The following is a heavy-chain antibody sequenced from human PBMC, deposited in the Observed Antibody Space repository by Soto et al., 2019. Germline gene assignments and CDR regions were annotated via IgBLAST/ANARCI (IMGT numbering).Heavy chain of an antibody. Sequence: QVQLVESGGGVVQPGRSQRLSCAASGFTFSSYGMHWVRQAPGKGLEWVAVISYDGSNKYYADSVKGRFTISRDNSKNTLYLQMNSLRAEDTAVYYCAKEVADIVVVPAAGMDVWGQGTTVTVSS. CDR2: ISYDGSNK. V-gene: IGHV3-30*18. CDR3: AKEVADIVVVPAAGMDV. CDR1: GFTFSSYG. D-gene: IGHD2-2*01. J-gene: IGHJ6*02.